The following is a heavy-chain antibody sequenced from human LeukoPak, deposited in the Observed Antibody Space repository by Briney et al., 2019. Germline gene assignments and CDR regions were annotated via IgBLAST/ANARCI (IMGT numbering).Heavy chain of an antibody. CDR1: GGSINNSY. V-gene: IGHV4-59*01. J-gene: IGHJ2*01. CDR3: ARDLGLGIEVWYFDL. Sequence: SETLSLTCTVSGGSINNSYWSWIRQPPGKGLEWIGYIYYSGTTNYNPSLKSRVTISVDTSKNQFSLKLSSVTAADTAVYYCARDLGLGIEVWYFDLWAVAPWSLSPQ. CDR2: IYYSGTT. D-gene: IGHD3-16*01.